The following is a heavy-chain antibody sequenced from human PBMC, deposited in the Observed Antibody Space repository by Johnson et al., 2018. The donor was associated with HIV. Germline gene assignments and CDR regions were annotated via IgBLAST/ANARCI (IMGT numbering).Heavy chain of an antibody. CDR3: ATDAMVHTHAFDI. D-gene: IGHD3-10*01. J-gene: IGHJ3*02. V-gene: IGHV3-15*01. CDR1: GFTFSNAW. CDR2: IKSKTDGGTP. Sequence: VQLVESGGGLVQPGGSLRLSCAASGFTFSNAWMSWVRQAPGKGLEWVGRIKSKTDGGTPDYAAPVKGRFTISRDDSTNTLYLQMNSRKTEDTAMYYCATDAMVHTHAFDIWCQGQMVSVSS.